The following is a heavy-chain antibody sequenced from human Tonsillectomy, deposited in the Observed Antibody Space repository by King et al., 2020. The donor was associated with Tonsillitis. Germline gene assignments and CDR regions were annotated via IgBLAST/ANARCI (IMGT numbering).Heavy chain of an antibody. V-gene: IGHV4-4*02. CDR2: IYHSGST. CDR1: GGSISSSNW. Sequence: QLQESGPGLVKPSGTLSLNCAFSGGSISSSNWWSWVRQPPGKGLEWSGEIYHSGSTNYNPSLKGRVTMSVDKSKNQFSLKLSSVTAADTAVYYCARRRWNAFDLWGQGTRVTVSS. D-gene: IGHD5-24*01. CDR3: ARRRWNAFDL. J-gene: IGHJ3*01.